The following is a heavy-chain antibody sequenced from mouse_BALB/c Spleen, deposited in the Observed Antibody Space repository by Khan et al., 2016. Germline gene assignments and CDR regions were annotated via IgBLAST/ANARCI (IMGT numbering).Heavy chain of an antibody. CDR3: ARSPYDYDVGFAY. CDR2: IDPANGNT. V-gene: IGHV14-3*02. CDR1: GFNIKDTY. D-gene: IGHD2-4*01. Sequence: VQLQQSGAELVKPGASVKLSCTASGFNIKDTYMHWVKQRPGQGLEWIGRIDPANGNTKYDPKFQGKATITADTSSNTAYLQLSSLTSEDTAVYYCARSPYDYDVGFAYWGQGTLVTVSA. J-gene: IGHJ3*01.